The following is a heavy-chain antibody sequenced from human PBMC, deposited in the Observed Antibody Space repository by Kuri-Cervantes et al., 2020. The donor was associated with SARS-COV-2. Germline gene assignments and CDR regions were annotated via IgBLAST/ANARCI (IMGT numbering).Heavy chain of an antibody. V-gene: IGHV3-9*01. J-gene: IGHJ3*02. D-gene: IGHD3-10*01. CDR1: GFTFDDYA. Sequence: GGSLRLSCAASGFTFDDYAMHWVRQAPGKGLEWVSGISRNSGARGYADSVKGRFTTSRDNAKNSLYLQMNSLRAEDTAVYYCASGITMVRGDAFDIWGQGTMVTVSS. CDR2: ISRNSGAR. CDR3: ASGITMVRGDAFDI.